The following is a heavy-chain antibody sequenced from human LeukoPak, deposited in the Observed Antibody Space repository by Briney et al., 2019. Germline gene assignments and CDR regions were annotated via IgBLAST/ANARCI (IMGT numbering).Heavy chain of an antibody. Sequence: GASVKVSCKASGYTFTDYYMHWVRQAPGQGLEWMGWIIPNTGGTNYAQKFQGRVIITRDTSISTAYMELSRLRSDDTAVYYCARAQPAYYYDSSDYWGQGTLVTVSS. CDR2: IIPNTGGT. D-gene: IGHD3-22*01. CDR1: GYTFTDYY. V-gene: IGHV1-2*02. J-gene: IGHJ4*02. CDR3: ARAQPAYYYDSSDY.